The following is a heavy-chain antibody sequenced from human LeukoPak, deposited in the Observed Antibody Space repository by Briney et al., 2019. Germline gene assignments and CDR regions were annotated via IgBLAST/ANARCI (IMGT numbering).Heavy chain of an antibody. CDR2: IHPNNGDT. Sequence: DSVKVSCKASGYTFICTGWYLYGLRQAPGQGLECMGWIHPNNGDTAYAQKFEGRVAMTRDTSISTAYMELRRLRPDDTAVYFCARDGPAQMVDLDYWGQGTLVTVSS. J-gene: IGHJ4*02. D-gene: IGHD3-10*01. V-gene: IGHV1-2*02. CDR1: GYTFICTGWY. CDR3: ARDGPAQMVDLDY.